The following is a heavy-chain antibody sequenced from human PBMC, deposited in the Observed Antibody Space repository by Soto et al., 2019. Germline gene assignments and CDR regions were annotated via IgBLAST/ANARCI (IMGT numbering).Heavy chain of an antibody. CDR1: GYSFTSYW. D-gene: IGHD3-22*01. Sequence: PGESLKISCKGSGYSFTSYWIGWVRQMPGKGLEWMGIIYPGDSDTRYSPSFQGQVTISADKSISTAYLQWSSLKASDTAMYYCARQKSYYYDSSGYPYYGMDVWGQGTTVTVSS. CDR3: ARQKSYYYDSSGYPYYGMDV. J-gene: IGHJ6*02. CDR2: IYPGDSDT. V-gene: IGHV5-51*01.